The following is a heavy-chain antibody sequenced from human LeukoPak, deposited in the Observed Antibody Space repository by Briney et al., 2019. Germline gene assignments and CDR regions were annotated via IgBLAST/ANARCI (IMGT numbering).Heavy chain of an antibody. J-gene: IGHJ4*02. CDR3: ASASHGSGSYYRTN. D-gene: IGHD3-10*01. V-gene: IGHV4-4*07. CDR2: IYTSGST. Sequence: PSETLSLTCTVSGGSISSYYWSWIRQPAGKGLEWIGRIYTSGSTNYNPSLKSRVTMSVDTSKNQFSLKLSSVTAADTAVYYCASASHGSGSYYRTNWGQGTLVTVSS. CDR1: GGSISSYY.